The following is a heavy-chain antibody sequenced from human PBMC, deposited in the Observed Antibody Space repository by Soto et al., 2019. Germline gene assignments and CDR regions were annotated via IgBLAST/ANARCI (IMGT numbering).Heavy chain of an antibody. D-gene: IGHD5-12*01. CDR1: GFTFSDRY. J-gene: IGHJ6*02. CDR2: SRNKDNSYTT. CDR3: VRVDYSRYGMDA. Sequence: EVQLVESGGGLVQPGGSLRLSCAASGFTFSDRYMDWVRQAPGKGLEWVGRSRNKDNSYTTEYAASVKGRFTISRDDSKNSLYLQMNSLKTEDTAVYYCVRVDYSRYGMDAWGQGTTVTVSS. V-gene: IGHV3-72*01.